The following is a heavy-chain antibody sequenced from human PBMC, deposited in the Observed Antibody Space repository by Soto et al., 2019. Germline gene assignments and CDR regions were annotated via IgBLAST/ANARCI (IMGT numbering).Heavy chain of an antibody. J-gene: IGHJ6*02. CDR2: VFIGST. V-gene: IGHV3-66*01. D-gene: IGHD3-10*01. CDR1: GFTVTSSH. CDR3: ARGFGWVDV. Sequence: GGSLRLSCAASGFTVTSSHMTWVRQAPGKGLEWVSVVFIGSTYYADSVKGRFTISRDNSKNTLYLQMNSLRAEDTAVYYCARGFGWVDVWGQGTTVTVSS.